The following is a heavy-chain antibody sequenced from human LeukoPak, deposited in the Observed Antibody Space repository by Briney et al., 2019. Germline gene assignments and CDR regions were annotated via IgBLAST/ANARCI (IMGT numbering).Heavy chain of an antibody. CDR3: ARTPTMVRGVRGYFDY. D-gene: IGHD3-10*01. J-gene: IGHJ4*02. Sequence: SVKVSCKASGGTFSSYAISWVRQAPGQGLEWMGRIIPIFGTANYAQKFQGSVTITTDESTSTAYMELSSLRSEDTAVYYCARTPTMVRGVRGYFDYWGQGTLVTVSS. CDR2: IIPIFGTA. CDR1: GGTFSSYA. V-gene: IGHV1-69*05.